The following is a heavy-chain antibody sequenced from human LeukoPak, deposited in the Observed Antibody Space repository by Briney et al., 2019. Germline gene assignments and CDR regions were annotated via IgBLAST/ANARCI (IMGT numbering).Heavy chain of an antibody. Sequence: HSGGSLRLSCAASGFTFSGYGMHWVRLAPGKGLEWVADIWFDGKNEHFAASVKGRFTISRDNSKKTMYLQINSLRAEDTAVYYCATQPCSGGSCYLGNWGQGTLVTVSS. V-gene: IGHV3-33*01. J-gene: IGHJ4*02. CDR1: GFTFSGYG. D-gene: IGHD2-15*01. CDR2: IWFDGKNE. CDR3: ATQPCSGGSCYLGN.